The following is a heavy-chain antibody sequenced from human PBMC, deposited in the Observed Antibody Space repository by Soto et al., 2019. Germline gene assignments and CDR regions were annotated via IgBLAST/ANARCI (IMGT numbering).Heavy chain of an antibody. J-gene: IGHJ4*02. CDR3: ARDRVYYYDYSGYYNFDY. V-gene: IGHV3-30-3*01. CDR2: VSYDGNNQ. D-gene: IGHD3-22*01. CDR1: GFIFSNYA. Sequence: QGQLVESGGGGVQPGRSLRVSCAASGFIFSNYAMHWVRQAPGKGLEWVAVVSYDGNNQFHAESVKGRFTISRDSSKTTLYLQMNNLREEDTAVYYCARDRVYYYDYSGYYNFDYWGQGTLVIVSS.